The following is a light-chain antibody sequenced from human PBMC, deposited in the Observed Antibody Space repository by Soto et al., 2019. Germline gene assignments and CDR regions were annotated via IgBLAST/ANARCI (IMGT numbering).Light chain of an antibody. CDR1: QSVSSSY. J-gene: IGKJ3*01. CDR3: QQYGSSLFT. V-gene: IGKV3-20*01. Sequence: EIVXXXXPXTXSLSPGERATLSCRASQSVSSSYLAWYQQKPGQAPRLLIYGASSRATGIPDRFSGSGSGTDFTLTISRLEPEDFAVYYCQQYGSSLFTFGPGTKVDIK. CDR2: GAS.